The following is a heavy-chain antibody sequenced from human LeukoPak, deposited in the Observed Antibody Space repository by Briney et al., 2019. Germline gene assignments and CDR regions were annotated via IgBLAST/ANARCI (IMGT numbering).Heavy chain of an antibody. Sequence: GESLKISCKGSGYNFTSYWIGWVRQMPGKGLEWMGIIYPRDSDPSYSPSFQGQVTISADKSISTAYLQWSSLKASDTAMYYCARHKYDSSGSVAAFDIWGQGTVVTVSS. J-gene: IGHJ3*02. D-gene: IGHD3-22*01. CDR3: ARHKYDSSGSVAAFDI. CDR1: GYNFTSYW. V-gene: IGHV5-51*01. CDR2: IYPRDSDP.